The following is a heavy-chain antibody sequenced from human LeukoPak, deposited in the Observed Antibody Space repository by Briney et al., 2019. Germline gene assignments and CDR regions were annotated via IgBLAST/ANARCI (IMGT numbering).Heavy chain of an antibody. Sequence: PSETLSLTCTVSGGSISSSSYYWGWIRQPPGKGLEWIGSIYYSGSTYYNPSLKSRVTISVDTSKNQFSLKLSSVTAADTAVYYCASQYSSGWSYYYYYGMDVWGQGTTVTVSS. CDR1: GGSISSSSYY. CDR2: IYYSGST. V-gene: IGHV4-39*01. J-gene: IGHJ6*02. CDR3: ASQYSSGWSYYYYYGMDV. D-gene: IGHD6-19*01.